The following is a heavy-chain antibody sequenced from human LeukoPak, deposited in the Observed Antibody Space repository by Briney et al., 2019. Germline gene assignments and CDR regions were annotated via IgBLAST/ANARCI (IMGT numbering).Heavy chain of an antibody. CDR3: ARQGYCSSTSCYENWFDP. CDR2: IYYSGST. Sequence: SETLSLTCTVSGGSISSYYWSWIRQPPGKGLEWIGYIYYSGSTNYNPSLKSRVTISVDTSKNQFSLKLSSVTAADTAVYYCARQGYCSSTSCYENWFDPWGQGTLVTVSS. CDR1: GGSISSYY. J-gene: IGHJ5*02. D-gene: IGHD2-2*01. V-gene: IGHV4-59*01.